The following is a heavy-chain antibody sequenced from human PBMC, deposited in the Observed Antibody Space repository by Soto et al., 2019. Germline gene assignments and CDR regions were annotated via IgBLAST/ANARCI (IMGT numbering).Heavy chain of an antibody. CDR2: ISNDGIKK. CDR3: ARSSGYCGGGTCYSLYFGMDV. Sequence: LRLSCAVSGFTFNSYAMHWVRQAPGKGLEWLAVISNDGIKKFYADSVKGRFTISRDNSMDTLHLQMNSLRAEDTALYSCARSSGYCGGGTCYSLYFGMDVWGQGTRVTVSS. D-gene: IGHD2-15*01. CDR1: GFTFNSYA. J-gene: IGHJ6*02. V-gene: IGHV3-30*04.